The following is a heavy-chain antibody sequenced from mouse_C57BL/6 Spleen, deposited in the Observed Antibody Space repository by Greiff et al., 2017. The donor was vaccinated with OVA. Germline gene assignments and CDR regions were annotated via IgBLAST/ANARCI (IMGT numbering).Heavy chain of an antibody. J-gene: IGHJ1*03. CDR2: ISSGSSTI. V-gene: IGHV5-17*01. D-gene: IGHD1-1*01. CDR3: ARPITTVVTFYWYFDV. CDR1: GFTFSDYG. Sequence: EVQLQESGGGLVKPGGSLKLSCAASGFTFSDYGMHWVRQAPEKGLEWVAYISSGSSTIYYADTVKGRFTISRDNAKNTLFLQMTSLRSEDTAMYYCARPITTVVTFYWYFDVWGTGTTVTVSS.